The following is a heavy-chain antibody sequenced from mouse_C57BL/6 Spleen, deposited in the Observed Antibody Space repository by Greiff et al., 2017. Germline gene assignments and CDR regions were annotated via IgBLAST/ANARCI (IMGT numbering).Heavy chain of an antibody. V-gene: IGHV1-4*01. Sequence: QVQLQQSGAELARPGASVKMSCKASGYTFTSYTMHWVKQRPGQGLEWIGYINPCSGYTKYNQKFKDKATLTADKSSSTAYMQLSSLTSEDSEVYCCARDDCDGEWFAYWGQGTLVTVSA. CDR1: GYTFTSYT. CDR3: ARDDCDGEWFAY. J-gene: IGHJ3*01. CDR2: INPCSGYT.